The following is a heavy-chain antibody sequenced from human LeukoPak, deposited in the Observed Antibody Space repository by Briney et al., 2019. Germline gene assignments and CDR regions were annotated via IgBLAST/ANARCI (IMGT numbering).Heavy chain of an antibody. D-gene: IGHD6-6*01. CDR2: IYHSGST. V-gene: IGHV4-30-2*01. J-gene: IGHJ4*02. CDR1: GGSISSGGYY. Sequence: PSETLSLTCTVSGGSISSGGYYWSWIRQPPGKGLEWIGYIYHSGSTYYNPSLKSRVTISVDRSKNQFSLKLSSVTAADTAVYYCARGPSSSSDYWGQGTLVTVSS. CDR3: ARGPSSSSDY.